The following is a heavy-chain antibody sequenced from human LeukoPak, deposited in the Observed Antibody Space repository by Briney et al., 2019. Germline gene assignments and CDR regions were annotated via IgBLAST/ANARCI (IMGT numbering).Heavy chain of an antibody. CDR3: AKDLNSHRSPTFDY. CDR2: ISWNSGSI. Sequence: GGSSRLSCAASGFTFDDYGMSWVRQAPGKGLEWVSGISWNSGSIGYADSVKGRFTISRDNAKNSLYLQMNSLRAEDTALYYCAKDLNSHRSPTFDYWGQGTLVTVSS. J-gene: IGHJ4*02. D-gene: IGHD2/OR15-2a*01. V-gene: IGHV3-9*01. CDR1: GFTFDDYG.